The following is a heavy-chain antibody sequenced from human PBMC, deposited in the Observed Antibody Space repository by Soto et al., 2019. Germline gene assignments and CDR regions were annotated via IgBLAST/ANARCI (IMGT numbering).Heavy chain of an antibody. CDR2: IIPIFGTA. J-gene: IGHJ6*02. CDR3: AREGRVLLMATEGGMDV. CDR1: GGTFSSYA. D-gene: IGHD2-8*01. V-gene: IGHV1-69*13. Sequence: SVKVSCKASGGTFSSYAISWVRQAPGQGLEWMGGIIPIFGTANYAQKFQGRVTITADESTSTAYMELSSLRSEDTAVYYCAREGRVLLMATEGGMDVWGQGTTVTVS.